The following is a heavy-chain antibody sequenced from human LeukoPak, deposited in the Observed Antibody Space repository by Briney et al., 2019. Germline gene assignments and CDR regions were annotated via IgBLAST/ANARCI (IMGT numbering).Heavy chain of an antibody. CDR1: GFSLSSYG. J-gene: IGHJ4*02. Sequence: GGSLRLSCSASGFSLSSYGMHWVRQAPGKGLEYVSAISSNGGSTYYADSVKGRVTISRDNSKNTLYLQMSSQRAEDTAVYYCVKGSAVAGFEYGGQGTLVTVSS. CDR3: VKGSAVAGFEY. V-gene: IGHV3-64D*06. D-gene: IGHD6-19*01. CDR2: ISSNGGST.